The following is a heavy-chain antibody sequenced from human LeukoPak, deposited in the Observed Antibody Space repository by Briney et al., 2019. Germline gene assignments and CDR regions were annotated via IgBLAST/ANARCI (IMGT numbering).Heavy chain of an antibody. CDR1: GLTFSSYD. D-gene: IGHD6-19*01. Sequence: GGSLRLSCAASGLTFSSYDMSWVRQAPGKGLEWVSAISPSGDRLYYADSVKGRFTISRDNSKNTVYLQMNSLKVEDTAVYYCAKGKYSSGAGVFDYWGQGTLVTVSS. V-gene: IGHV3-23*01. J-gene: IGHJ4*02. CDR2: ISPSGDRL. CDR3: AKGKYSSGAGVFDY.